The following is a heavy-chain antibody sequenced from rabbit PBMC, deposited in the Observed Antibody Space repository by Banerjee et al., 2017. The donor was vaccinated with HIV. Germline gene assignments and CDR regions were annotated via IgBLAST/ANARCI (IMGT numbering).Heavy chain of an antibody. D-gene: IGHD6-1*01. CDR1: GFSFSSYYY. CDR2: IYDNDSGDD. V-gene: IGHV1S45*01. J-gene: IGHJ3*01. CDR3: ARGYGGFSGYDYANL. Sequence: QEQLVESGGGLVQPEGSLTLTCTASGFSFSSYYYMCWVRQAPGKGLEWIACIYDNDSGDDYYASWAKGRFTISKPSSTTVTLQMTSLTAADTATYFCARGYGGFSGYDYANLWGQGTLVTVS.